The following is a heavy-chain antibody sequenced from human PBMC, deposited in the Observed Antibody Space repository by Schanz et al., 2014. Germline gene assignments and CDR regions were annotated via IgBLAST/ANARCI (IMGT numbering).Heavy chain of an antibody. J-gene: IGHJ4*02. V-gene: IGHV3-66*04. Sequence: EVQLVESGGGLVKPGGSLRLSCEASEFTVSSNHMSWVRQAPGKGLEWVSVIYSGIGAYYADSVKDRFTVSRDNSKNTIYLQMNRLRAEDTAVYYCARPRVDYGEVDYWGQGTLVTVSA. CDR1: EFTVSSNH. CDR2: IYSGIGA. CDR3: ARPRVDYGEVDY. D-gene: IGHD4-17*01.